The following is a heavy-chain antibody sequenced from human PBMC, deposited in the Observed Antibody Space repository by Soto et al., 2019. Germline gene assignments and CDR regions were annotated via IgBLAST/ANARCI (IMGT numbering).Heavy chain of an antibody. CDR1: GGSISSGGYY. CDR3: ARDWIGLGELPTGP. D-gene: IGHD3-10*01. V-gene: IGHV4-31*03. J-gene: IGHJ5*02. Sequence: SETLSLTCTVSGGSISSGGYYWSWIRQNPGKGLEWIGYIYYSGSTYYNPSLKSRVTISVDTSKNQFSLKLSSVTAADTAVYYCARDWIGLGELPTGPWGQGTLVTVSS. CDR2: IYYSGST.